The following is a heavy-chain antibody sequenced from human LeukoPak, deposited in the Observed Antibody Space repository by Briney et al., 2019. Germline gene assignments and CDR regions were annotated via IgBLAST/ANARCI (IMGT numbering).Heavy chain of an antibody. CDR1: GFTFSLYG. V-gene: IGHV3-23*01. Sequence: GGSLRLSCAASGFTFSLYGMSWVRQPPGKGLEWVSGISGSGGSTDYADSLKGRFTISRDNSKNTLYLQMNSLRAEDTAVYYCAKTPVRRFPLYFDYWGQGTLVTVSS. J-gene: IGHJ4*02. D-gene: IGHD3-3*01. CDR2: ISGSGGST. CDR3: AKTPVRRFPLYFDY.